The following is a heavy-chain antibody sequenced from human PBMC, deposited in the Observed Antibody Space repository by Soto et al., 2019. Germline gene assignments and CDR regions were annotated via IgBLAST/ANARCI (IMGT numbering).Heavy chain of an antibody. D-gene: IGHD3-3*01. CDR3: AKAAIFGVVITYFDY. V-gene: IGHV3-23*01. CDR1: GFTFSSYA. Sequence: EVQLLESGGGLVQPGGFLRLSCAASGFTFSSYAMSWVRQAPGKGLEWVSAISGIGGSTDYADSVKGRFTISRDNSKNTLYLQMNSLRAEDTAVYYCAKAAIFGVVITYFDYWGQGTLVTVSS. J-gene: IGHJ4*02. CDR2: ISGIGGST.